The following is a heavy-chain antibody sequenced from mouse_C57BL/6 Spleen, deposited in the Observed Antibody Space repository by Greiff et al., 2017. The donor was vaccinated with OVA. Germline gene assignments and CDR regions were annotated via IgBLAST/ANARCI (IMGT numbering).Heavy chain of an antibody. CDR3: AKGTTVVDAMDD. V-gene: IGHV2-5*01. CDR1: GFSLTSYG. J-gene: IGHJ4*01. CDR2: IWRGGST. Sequence: VQLQQSGPGLVQPSQSLSITCTVSGFSLTSYGVHWVRQSPGKGLEWLGVIWRGGSTDYNAAFLSRLSITKDNSKSQVFFKMKSLQADDTAIYYCAKGTTVVDAMDDWGQGTSVTVSS. D-gene: IGHD1-1*01.